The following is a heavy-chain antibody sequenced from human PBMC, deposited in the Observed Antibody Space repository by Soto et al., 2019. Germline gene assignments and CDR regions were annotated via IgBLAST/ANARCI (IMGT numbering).Heavy chain of an antibody. V-gene: IGHV1-18*01. CDR2: ISVDNGNT. CDR1: GYTFSSYG. Sequence: QVQLVQSGPEVKKPGASVKVSCKASGYTFSSYGISWVRQAPGQGFEWMAWISVDNGNTNFAQRFQGRVTMTTDTGKITAYMELRSLRSDDTAVYYCATIRQADNRNPIGNHYYYDMDVWGEGTTFTVSS. CDR3: ATIRQADNRNPIGNHYYYDMDV. D-gene: IGHD1-20*01. J-gene: IGHJ6*03.